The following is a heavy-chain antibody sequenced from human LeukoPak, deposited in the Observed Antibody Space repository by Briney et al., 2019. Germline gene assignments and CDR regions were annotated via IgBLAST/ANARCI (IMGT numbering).Heavy chain of an antibody. CDR1: GFTFSSYW. Sequence: PGGSLRLSCAASGFTFSSYWMSWIRQAPGKGLEWVSYISSSGSTIYYADSVKGRFTISRDNAKNSLYLQMNSLRAEDTAVYYCARDRGATVTNYFDYWGQGTLVTVSS. D-gene: IGHD4-17*01. V-gene: IGHV3-11*04. J-gene: IGHJ4*02. CDR3: ARDRGATVTNYFDY. CDR2: ISSSGSTI.